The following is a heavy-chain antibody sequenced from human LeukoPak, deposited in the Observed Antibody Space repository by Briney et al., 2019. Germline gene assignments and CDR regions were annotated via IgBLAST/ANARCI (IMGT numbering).Heavy chain of an antibody. Sequence: SETLSLTCTVSDGSISSGSYYWSWIRQPAGKGLEWIGRIYSSGSTNYNPSLKSRVTISVDTSKNQLSLKLSSVTAADTAVYYWARDLELRGDWGQGTLVTVSS. CDR3: ARDLELRGD. D-gene: IGHD1-7*01. V-gene: IGHV4-61*02. J-gene: IGHJ4*02. CDR1: DGSISSGSYY. CDR2: IYSSGST.